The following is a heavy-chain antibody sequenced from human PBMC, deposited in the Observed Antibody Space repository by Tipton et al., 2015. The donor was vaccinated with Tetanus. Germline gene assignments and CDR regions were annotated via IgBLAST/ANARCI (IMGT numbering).Heavy chain of an antibody. CDR1: GGSVSSGSYY. V-gene: IGHV4-61*01. CDR2: IYYSGST. D-gene: IGHD1-26*01. Sequence: TLSLTCTVSGGSVSSGSYYWSWIRQPPGKGLEWIGYIYYSGSTNYNPSLKSRVTISVDTSKNQFSLKLSSVTAADTAVYYCARENFRSGSYAGSDYWGQGTLVTVSS. CDR3: ARENFRSGSYAGSDY. J-gene: IGHJ4*02.